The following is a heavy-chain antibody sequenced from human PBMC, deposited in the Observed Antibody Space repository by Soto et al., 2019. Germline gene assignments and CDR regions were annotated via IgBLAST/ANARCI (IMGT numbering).Heavy chain of an antibody. J-gene: IGHJ4*02. CDR1: GQAFSGHS. V-gene: IGHV4-34*01. CDR2: INESGST. CDR3: ARGSGIVALPGELEDVNYDY. D-gene: IGHD1-1*01. Sequence: QVQLQQWGAGLVKPSETLSLSCAVYGQAFSGHSWAWIRQPPGKGLEWIGEINESGSTYYNPSLKSRVTTSTGTSKNQLYLKLSSVSAADTAAYFCARGSGIVALPGELEDVNYDYWGQGTLVNVSS.